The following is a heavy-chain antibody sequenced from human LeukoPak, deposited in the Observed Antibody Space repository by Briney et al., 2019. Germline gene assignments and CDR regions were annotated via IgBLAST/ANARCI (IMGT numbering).Heavy chain of an antibody. CDR3: AKGPLIKSAGAF. CDR1: GFIFSDYW. V-gene: IGHV3-7*01. J-gene: IGHJ4*02. D-gene: IGHD3-10*01. Sequence: GGSLRLSCAGSGFIFSDYWMYWVRQAPGKGLEWVARIKEDGSVISYADPVKGRFTVSRDNAKNSLSLQMDSLRDEDTALYYCAKGPLIKSAGAFWGQGTLVTVSS. CDR2: IKEDGSVI.